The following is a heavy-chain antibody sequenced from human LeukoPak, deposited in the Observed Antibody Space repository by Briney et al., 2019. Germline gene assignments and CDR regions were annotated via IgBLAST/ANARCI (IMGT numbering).Heavy chain of an antibody. CDR2: ISGSGSST. CDR1: GFTFTTYA. CDR3: AKDEVEQQLATFDY. V-gene: IGHV3-23*01. D-gene: IGHD6-13*01. J-gene: IGHJ4*02. Sequence: GGSLRLSCSASGFTFTTYAMSWVRQAPGKGLEWVSAISGSGSSTYYADSVKGRFTISRDNSKNTLYLQMNSLRAGDTAVYYCAKDEVEQQLATFDYWGQGTLVTVSS.